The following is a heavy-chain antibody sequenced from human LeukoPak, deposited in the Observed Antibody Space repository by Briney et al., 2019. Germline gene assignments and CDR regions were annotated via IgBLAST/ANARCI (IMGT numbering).Heavy chain of an antibody. D-gene: IGHD3-3*01. CDR2: ISGSGGST. Sequence: PGGSLRLSCAASGFTFSGYAMSWVRQAPGKGLEWVSAISGSGGSTYYADSVKGRFTISRDNSKNTLCLQMNSLRAEDTAVYYCANRVLRFLEPGAWGQGTLVTVSS. V-gene: IGHV3-23*01. CDR3: ANRVLRFLEPGA. CDR1: GFTFSGYA. J-gene: IGHJ5*02.